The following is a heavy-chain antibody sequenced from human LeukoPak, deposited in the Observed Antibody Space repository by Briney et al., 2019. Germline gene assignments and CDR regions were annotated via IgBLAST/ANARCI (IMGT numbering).Heavy chain of an antibody. Sequence: ASVKVSCMASGYTFTTNGISWVRQAPGQGLEWRAWISPDNGDTKYAQEFQGRLTVTTDISTSTAYMELRSLRSDDTAVYYCARLRGGIYSSRDAFDIWGQGTMVTVSS. CDR2: ISPDNGDT. J-gene: IGHJ3*02. V-gene: IGHV1-18*04. D-gene: IGHD6-19*01. CDR1: GYTFTTNG. CDR3: ARLRGGIYSSRDAFDI.